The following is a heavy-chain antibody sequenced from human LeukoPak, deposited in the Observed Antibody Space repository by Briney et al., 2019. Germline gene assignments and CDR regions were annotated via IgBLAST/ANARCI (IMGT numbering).Heavy chain of an antibody. CDR3: ARPAYYYDSSGYYFDY. V-gene: IGHV4-39*07. CDR1: GGSISTSSFY. CDR2: IYHSGST. D-gene: IGHD3-22*01. Sequence: SETLSLTCTVSGGSISTSSFYWGWIRQPPGKGLEWIGSIYHSGSTYYNPSLKSRVTISVDTSKNQFSLKLSSVTAADTAVYYCARPAYYYDSSGYYFDYWGQGTLVTVSS. J-gene: IGHJ4*02.